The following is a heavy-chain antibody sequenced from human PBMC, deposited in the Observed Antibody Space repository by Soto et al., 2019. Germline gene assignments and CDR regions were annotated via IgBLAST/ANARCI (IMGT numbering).Heavy chain of an antibody. CDR1: GGSFSGYY. CDR3: ARHSYGYRNFDY. J-gene: IGHJ4*02. V-gene: IGHV4-34*01. CDR2: INHSGST. Sequence: QVQLQQWGAGLLKPSETLSLTCAVYGGSFSGYYWSWIRQPPGKGLEWIGEINHSGSTNYNPSLKSRVTISVDTSKNQFSLKLSSVTAADTAVYYCARHSYGYRNFDYWGQGTLVTVSS. D-gene: IGHD5-18*01.